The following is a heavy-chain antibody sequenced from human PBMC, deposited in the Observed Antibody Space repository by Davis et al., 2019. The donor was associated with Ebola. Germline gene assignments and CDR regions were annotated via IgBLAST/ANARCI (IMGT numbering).Heavy chain of an antibody. Sequence: GESLKISCAASGFTFSTYSMSWVRQAPGKGLEWVSAISGSGGSTYYADSVKGRFTISRDNAKNSLYLQMNSLRAEDTAVYYCAREVGWFDPWGQGTLVTVSS. CDR1: GFTFSTYS. V-gene: IGHV3-21*01. J-gene: IGHJ5*02. CDR2: ISGSGGST. D-gene: IGHD1-26*01. CDR3: AREVGWFDP.